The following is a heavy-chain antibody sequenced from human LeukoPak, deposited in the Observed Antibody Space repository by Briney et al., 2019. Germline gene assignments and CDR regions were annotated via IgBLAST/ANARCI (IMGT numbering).Heavy chain of an antibody. V-gene: IGHV4-34*01. D-gene: IGHD2-21*02. Sequence: PSETLSLTCAAYGGSFSGYYWSWIRQPPGKGLEWIGEINHSGSTDYNPSLKSRVTISVDTSKNQFSLKLSSVTAADTAVYYCARGGLTVTADYWGQGTLVTVSS. J-gene: IGHJ4*02. CDR2: INHSGST. CDR1: GGSFSGYY. CDR3: ARGGLTVTADY.